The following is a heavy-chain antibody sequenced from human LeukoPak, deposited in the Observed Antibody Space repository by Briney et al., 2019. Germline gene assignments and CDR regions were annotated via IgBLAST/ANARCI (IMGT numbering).Heavy chain of an antibody. CDR2: IRYDGSNK. V-gene: IGHV3-30*02. J-gene: IGHJ4*02. CDR3: ATLVLMVYAGDY. Sequence: PGGSLRLSCAASGFTFSSYGMHWVRQAPGKGLEWMAFIRYDGSNKYYADSVKGRFTIPRDNSKNTLYLQMNSLRAEDTAVYYCATLVLMVYAGDYWGQGTLVTVSS. CDR1: GFTFSSYG. D-gene: IGHD2-8*01.